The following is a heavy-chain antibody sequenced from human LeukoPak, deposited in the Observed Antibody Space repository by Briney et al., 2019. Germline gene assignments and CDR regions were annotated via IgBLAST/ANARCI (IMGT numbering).Heavy chain of an antibody. CDR3: AKGGGSYHDY. D-gene: IGHD1-26*01. J-gene: IGHJ4*02. V-gene: IGHV3-23*01. CDR2: ISGSGDNT. Sequence: GGSLRLTCAASGFTFSSYAMNWVRQAPGKGLEWISSISGSGDNTYYADSVKGRFTISRDNSKNTLYLQMNSLRAEDTAVYYCAKGGGSYHDYWGQGTLVTVSS. CDR1: GFTFSSYA.